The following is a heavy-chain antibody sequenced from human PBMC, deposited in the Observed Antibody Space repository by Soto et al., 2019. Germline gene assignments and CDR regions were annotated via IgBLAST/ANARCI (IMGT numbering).Heavy chain of an antibody. CDR3: ARDRLVPDGYGMDG. V-gene: IGHV3-33*01. Sequence: QMQLVESGGGVVQPGRSLRLSCAASGFTFRSYGIHWVRQAPGKGLEWVALIRFDGSKKYYVDSVKGRFAVSRDNSKNTLYLQMNSLRVEDRAVYYCARDRLVPDGYGMDGWGQGTTVTVSS. D-gene: IGHD2-2*01. CDR1: GFTFRSYG. CDR2: IRFDGSKK. J-gene: IGHJ6*02.